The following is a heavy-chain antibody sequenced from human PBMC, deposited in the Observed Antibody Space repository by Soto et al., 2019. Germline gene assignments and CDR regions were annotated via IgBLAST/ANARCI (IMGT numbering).Heavy chain of an antibody. V-gene: IGHV1-2*04. D-gene: IGHD6-19*01. CDR3: SRDAAPTSSGWLSYYYYYMDV. J-gene: IGHJ6*03. CDR2: FNPNSGGT. CDR1: GYTFTGYY. Sequence: ASVKVSCKASGYTFTGYYMHWVRQAPGQGLEWMGWFNPNSGGTNYAQKFLGWVTMTRDTSISTAYLVLSRLRSDDTAVYYCSRDAAPTSSGWLSYYYYYMDVWGKGTTVTVSS.